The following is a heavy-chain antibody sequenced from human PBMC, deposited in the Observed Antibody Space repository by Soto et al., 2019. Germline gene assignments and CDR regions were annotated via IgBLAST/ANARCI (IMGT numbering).Heavy chain of an antibody. CDR1: GFTFSNYS. CDR2: ISGSGDNT. D-gene: IGHD3-9*01. Sequence: GGSLRLSCAASGFTFSNYSMSWVRQAPGKGLEWVSGISGSGDNTYYAESVKGRFTISRDNSKNTLYLQMNSLGAEDTAVYYCAKGYYDILTGLDYSGQGTLVPVSS. CDR3: AKGYYDILTGLDY. J-gene: IGHJ4*02. V-gene: IGHV3-23*01.